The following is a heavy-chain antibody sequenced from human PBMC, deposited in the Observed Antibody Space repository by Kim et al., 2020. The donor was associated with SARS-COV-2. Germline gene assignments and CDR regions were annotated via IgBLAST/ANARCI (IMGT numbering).Heavy chain of an antibody. Sequence: GGSLRLSCAASGFTFSDHYMDWVRQAPGKGLEWVGRTRNKANGYTTEYAASVKGRFTISRDDSKNSLYLQMNSLKTEDTAVYYCAAHSPYYDFWSGYYLWGQGTLVTVSS. CDR1: GFTFSDHY. CDR2: TRNKANGYTT. CDR3: AAHSPYYDFWSGYYL. J-gene: IGHJ4*02. V-gene: IGHV3-72*01. D-gene: IGHD3-3*01.